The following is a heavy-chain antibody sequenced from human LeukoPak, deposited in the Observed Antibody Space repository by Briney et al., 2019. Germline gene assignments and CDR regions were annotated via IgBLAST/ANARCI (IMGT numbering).Heavy chain of an antibody. CDR3: ARSKAGGSGSGRPFDY. CDR1: GASINSYY. CDR2: IHYRGTT. V-gene: IGHV4-59*13. Sequence: SETLSLTCSVSGASINSYYWNWIRQSPGKGLEWLGNIHYRGTTNYNPSLKSRVTISVDTSKNQFSLKLSSVTAADTAVYYCARSKAGGSGSGRPFDYWGQGTLVTVSS. D-gene: IGHD3-10*01. J-gene: IGHJ4*02.